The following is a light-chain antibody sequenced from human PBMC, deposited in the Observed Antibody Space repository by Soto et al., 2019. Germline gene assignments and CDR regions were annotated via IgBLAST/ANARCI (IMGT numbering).Light chain of an antibody. Sequence: EIVMTQSPAPLSVSPGERATLSCRASQSVSKLAWYQRKPGQAPRLLTYGASTRATGIPARFSGSGSGTEFTLTISSLQSEDFAVYYCQQYNNWLYTFGPGTKLEIK. V-gene: IGKV3-15*01. CDR2: GAS. CDR1: QSVSK. CDR3: QQYNNWLYT. J-gene: IGKJ2*01.